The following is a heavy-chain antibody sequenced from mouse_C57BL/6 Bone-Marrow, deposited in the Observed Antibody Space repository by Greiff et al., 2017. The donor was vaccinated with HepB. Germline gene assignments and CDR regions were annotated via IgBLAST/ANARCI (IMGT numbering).Heavy chain of an antibody. CDR2: INPYNGGT. Sequence: VQLQQSGPVLVKPGASVKMSCKASGYTFTDYYMNWVKQSHGKSLEWIGVINPYNGGTSYNQKFKGKATLTVDKSSSTAYMELNSLTSEDSAVYYCARAPIYYYGSSWFAYWGQGTLVTVSA. D-gene: IGHD1-1*01. V-gene: IGHV1-19*01. J-gene: IGHJ3*01. CDR3: ARAPIYYYGSSWFAY. CDR1: GYTFTDYY.